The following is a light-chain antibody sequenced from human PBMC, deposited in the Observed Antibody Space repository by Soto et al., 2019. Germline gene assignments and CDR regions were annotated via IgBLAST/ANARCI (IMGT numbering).Light chain of an antibody. V-gene: IGKV1-33*01. Sequence: IQMTQSPSSLSASLGDRGTITCRASQSISSYLNWYQQKPGKAPKLLIYDASNLETGVPSRCSGSGSGTDFTFTISSLQPEDIATYYCQQYDNLPLTFGGGTKVDIK. CDR1: QSISSY. CDR3: QQYDNLPLT. CDR2: DAS. J-gene: IGKJ4*01.